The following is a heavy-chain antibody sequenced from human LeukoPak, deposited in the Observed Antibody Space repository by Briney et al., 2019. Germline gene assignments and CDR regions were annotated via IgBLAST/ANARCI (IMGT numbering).Heavy chain of an antibody. CDR1: GFTFSSYW. D-gene: IGHD3-10*01. CDR3: AKVGGVGSNSFFYYMDV. J-gene: IGHJ6*03. Sequence: GGSLRLSCAASGFTFSSYWMSWVRQAPGKGLEWVSVISDSGGSTYYADSVKGRFTISRDNSRNTLYLQMNSLRAEDTAVYFCAKVGGVGSNSFFYYMDVWGKGTTVTVSS. CDR2: ISDSGGST. V-gene: IGHV3-23*01.